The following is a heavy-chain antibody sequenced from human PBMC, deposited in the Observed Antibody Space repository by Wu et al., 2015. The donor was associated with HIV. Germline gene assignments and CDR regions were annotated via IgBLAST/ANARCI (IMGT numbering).Heavy chain of an antibody. CDR2: VNPNNGGT. J-gene: IGHJ3*01. Sequence: QVQLVQSGAEVKKPGASVKVSCKASGYTFTGYYIHWVRQAPGQGLEWMGWVNPNNGGTHYPQKFQGRVTMSRDTSISTAYMHLNSLTSDDTAVYYCARVQWVAAAYGPFDLWGQGTMITVSS. CDR1: GYTFTGYY. CDR3: ARVQWVAAAYGPFDL. D-gene: IGHD2-15*01. V-gene: IGHV1-2*02.